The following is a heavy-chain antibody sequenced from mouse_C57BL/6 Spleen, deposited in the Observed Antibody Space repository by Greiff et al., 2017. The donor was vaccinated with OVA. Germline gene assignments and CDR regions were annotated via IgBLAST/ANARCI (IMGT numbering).Heavy chain of an antibody. CDR3: ARGEGSYWYFDV. V-gene: IGHV1-76*01. J-gene: IGHJ1*03. CDR1: GYTFTDYY. CDR2: LYPGSGNT. Sequence: VQLEESGAELVRPGASVKLSCKASGYTFTDYYINWVKQRPGQGLEWIARLYPGSGNTYYNEKFKGKATLTAEKSSSTAYMQLSSLTSEDSAVYCCARGEGSYWYFDVWGTGTTVTVSS.